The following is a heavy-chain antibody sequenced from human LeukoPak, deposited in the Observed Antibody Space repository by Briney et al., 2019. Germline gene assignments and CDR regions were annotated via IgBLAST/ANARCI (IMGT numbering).Heavy chain of an antibody. CDR2: NKSKTDGGTT. Sequence: PGGSLRLSCAASGFTLTNAWMSWVRQAPGKGLEWVGRNKSKTDGGTTDYAAPVKGRFTISRDDSKNTLYQQMNSLKTEDTAVYYCTTDMLLWFGEYTYWGQGTLVTVSS. CDR3: TTDMLLWFGEYTY. J-gene: IGHJ4*02. V-gene: IGHV3-15*01. CDR1: GFTLTNAW. D-gene: IGHD3-10*01.